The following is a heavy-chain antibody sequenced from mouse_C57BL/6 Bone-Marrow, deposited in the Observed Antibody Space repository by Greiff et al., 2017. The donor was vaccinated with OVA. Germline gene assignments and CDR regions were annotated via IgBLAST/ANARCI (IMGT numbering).Heavy chain of an antibody. CDR1: GYTFTSYW. D-gene: IGHD1-1*01. CDR3: ARNYYYGSKDY. V-gene: IGHV1-69*01. CDR2: IDPSDSYT. J-gene: IGHJ2*01. Sequence: QVQLQQPGAELVMPGASVKLSCKASGYTFTSYWMHWVKQRPGQGLEWIGEIDPSDSYTNYNQKFKGKSTLTVDKSSSTAYMQLSSLTSEDSAVYYCARNYYYGSKDYWGQGTTLTVSS.